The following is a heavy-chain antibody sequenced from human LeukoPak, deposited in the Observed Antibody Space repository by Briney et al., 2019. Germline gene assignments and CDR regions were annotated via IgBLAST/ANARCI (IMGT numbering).Heavy chain of an antibody. CDR1: GFTFSSYA. D-gene: IGHD6-6*01. CDR3: AKDRWMYSGSSLPPDAFDI. J-gene: IGHJ3*02. Sequence: GGSLRLSCAASGFTFSSYAMSWVRQAPGKGLKWVSTINDNGAGTYYADSVKGRFTISRDNSRNTLYLQMNSLRAEDTAVYYCAKDRWMYSGSSLPPDAFDIWGQGTMVTVSS. CDR2: INDNGAGT. V-gene: IGHV3-23*01.